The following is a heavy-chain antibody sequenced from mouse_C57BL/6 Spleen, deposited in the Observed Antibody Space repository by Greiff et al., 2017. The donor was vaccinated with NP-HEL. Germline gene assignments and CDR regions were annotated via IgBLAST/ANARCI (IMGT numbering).Heavy chain of an antibody. J-gene: IGHJ2*01. CDR1: GYTFTSYW. D-gene: IGHD1-1*01. CDR2: IDPSDSET. CDR3: AREGINYGSSYRAFDY. V-gene: IGHV1-52*01. Sequence: VQLQQPGAELVRPGSSVKLSCKASGYTFTSYWMHWVKQRPIQGLEWIGNIDPSDSETHYNQKFKDKATLTVDKSSSTAYMQLSSLTSEDSAVYYCAREGINYGSSYRAFDYWGQGTTLTVSS.